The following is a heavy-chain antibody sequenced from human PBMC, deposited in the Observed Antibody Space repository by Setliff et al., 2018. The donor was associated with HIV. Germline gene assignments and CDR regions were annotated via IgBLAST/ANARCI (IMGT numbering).Heavy chain of an antibody. CDR1: GFTFSNYW. Sequence: GGSLRLSCAASGFTFSNYWLDWVRQAPGKGLEWVATIKQDGSEIYYMDSVKGRFTISRDNARTSLFLEMRSLRDEDTAVYLCANLWELGAWGQGTLVTVSS. D-gene: IGHD3-16*01. J-gene: IGHJ5*02. V-gene: IGHV3-7*03. CDR3: ANLWELGA. CDR2: IKQDGSEI.